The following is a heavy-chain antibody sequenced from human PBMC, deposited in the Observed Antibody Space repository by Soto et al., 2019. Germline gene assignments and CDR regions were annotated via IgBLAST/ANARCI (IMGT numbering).Heavy chain of an antibody. D-gene: IGHD3-10*01. V-gene: IGHV5-51*01. CDR2: IYPGDSDT. CDR3: ARPGRLKRPSLAGGLTDLHGMDV. J-gene: IGHJ6*02. Sequence: PGESLKISCKGSGYSFTSYWIGWVRQMPGKGLEWMGIIYPGDSDTRYSPSFQGQVTISADKSISTAYLQWSSLKASDTAMYYCARPGRLKRPSLAGGLTDLHGMDVWGQGTTVTVSS. CDR1: GYSFTSYW.